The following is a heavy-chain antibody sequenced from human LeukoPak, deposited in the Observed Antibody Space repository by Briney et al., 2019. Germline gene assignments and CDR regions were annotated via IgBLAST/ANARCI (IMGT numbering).Heavy chain of an antibody. CDR3: ARGDIVVVVAAGAHEGNYYYMDV. CDR1: GGSFSGYY. J-gene: IGHJ6*03. Sequence: PSETLSLTCAVYGGSFSGYYWTWIRQPPGKGLEWIGEINHSGSINYNPSLKSRVTTSVDTSKNQFSLKLSSVTAADTAVYYCARGDIVVVVAAGAHEGNYYYMDVWGKGTTVTVSS. CDR2: INHSGSI. V-gene: IGHV4-34*01. D-gene: IGHD2-15*01.